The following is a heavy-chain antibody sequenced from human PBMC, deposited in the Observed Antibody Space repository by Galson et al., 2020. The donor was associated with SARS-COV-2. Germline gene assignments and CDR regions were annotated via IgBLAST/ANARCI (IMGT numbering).Heavy chain of an antibody. CDR2: INISGST. CDR3: ARGHRGVVPSPVLGLGPYYSYYYMDV. Sequence: SETLSLTCAVYGGSFTGYSWTWVRQPPGKALEWIGEINISGSTSYSPSLRSRVTISVDTSKNQFSLNLRSLTAADTALYYCARGHRGVVPSPVLGLGPYYSYYYMDVWGKGTAVTVSS. D-gene: IGHD3-10*01. V-gene: IGHV4-34*01. CDR1: GGSFTGYS. J-gene: IGHJ6*03.